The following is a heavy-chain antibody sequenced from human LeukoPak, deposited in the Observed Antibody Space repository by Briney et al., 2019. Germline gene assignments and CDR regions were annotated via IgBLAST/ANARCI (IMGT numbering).Heavy chain of an antibody. D-gene: IGHD3-3*01. CDR2: ISAYNGNT. CDR3: ARSRYYDFWSGYSDFDY. Sequence: ASVKVSCKASGYTFTSYGISWVRQAPGQGLEWMGWISAYNGNTNYAQKLQGRVTMTTDTSTSTAYMELRSLRSDDTAVYYCARSRYYDFWSGYSDFDYWGPGTLVTVSS. CDR1: GYTFTSYG. J-gene: IGHJ4*02. V-gene: IGHV1-18*01.